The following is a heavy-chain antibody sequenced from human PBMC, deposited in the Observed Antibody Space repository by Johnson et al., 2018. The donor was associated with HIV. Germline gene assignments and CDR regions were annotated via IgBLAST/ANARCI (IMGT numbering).Heavy chain of an antibody. D-gene: IGHD5-18*01. Sequence: QVQLVESGGGVVQPGGSLRLSCAASGFTFSSYGMHWVRQAPGKGLEWVAFIRYDGSNKYYADSVKGRFTISRDNSKTTLYLQMNSLRDEDTAVYYCAKDLRGYSYGLGAFDIWGQGTMVTVSS. CDR2: IRYDGSNK. V-gene: IGHV3-30*02. CDR3: AKDLRGYSYGLGAFDI. J-gene: IGHJ3*02. CDR1: GFTFSSYG.